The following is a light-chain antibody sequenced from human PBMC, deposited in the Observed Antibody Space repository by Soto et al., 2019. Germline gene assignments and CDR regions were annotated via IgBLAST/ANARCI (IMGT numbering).Light chain of an antibody. CDR3: HQRTNWPLT. Sequence: DIQLTQSPSFLSASVGDRVSITCRASQGIGSYLAWYQQKPGKAPNLLIYAASTLQSGVPSRFSGSGSGTDFTLTISSLQPEDFAVYYCHQRTNWPLTFGGGTKVEIK. J-gene: IGKJ4*01. CDR2: AAS. CDR1: QGIGSY. V-gene: IGKV1-9*01.